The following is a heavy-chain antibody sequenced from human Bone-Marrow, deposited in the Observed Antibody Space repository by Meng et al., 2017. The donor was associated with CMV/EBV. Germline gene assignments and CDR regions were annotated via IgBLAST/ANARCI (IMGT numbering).Heavy chain of an antibody. D-gene: IGHD2-21*01. CDR3: ARPVVDYGMDV. Sequence: SVKVSCKASGGTFSSYAISWVRQAPGQGLEWMGGIIPIFGTANYAQKFQGRVTITTDESTSTAYMELSSLRSDDTAVYYCARPVVDYGMDVWGQGTTVTVSS. V-gene: IGHV1-69*05. CDR2: IIPIFGTA. CDR1: GGTFSSYA. J-gene: IGHJ6*02.